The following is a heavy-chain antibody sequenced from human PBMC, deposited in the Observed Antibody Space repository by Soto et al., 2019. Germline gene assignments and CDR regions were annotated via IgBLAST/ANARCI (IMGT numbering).Heavy chain of an antibody. D-gene: IGHD6-19*01. CDR2: INPYNGAT. J-gene: IGHJ6*02. Sequence: AVPVNVAGKASGYNMTVYHVLWGRQSTGKGLEWMGWINPYNGATNYAQKFQGRVSLTRDTSISTAHLELNSLKSDDTALYYCATTSGQNSSGWQKWVVWGQGTTVTVS. CDR1: GYNMTVYH. CDR3: ATTSGQNSSGWQKWVV. V-gene: IGHV1-2*02.